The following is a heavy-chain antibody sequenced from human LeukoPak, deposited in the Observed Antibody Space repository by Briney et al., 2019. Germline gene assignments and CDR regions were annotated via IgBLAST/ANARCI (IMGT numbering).Heavy chain of an antibody. Sequence: GGSLRLSCAASGFTFNSYAMHWVRQAPGKGLEWVPVISYDGSSKYYADSVKGRFTISRDHSKNTLYLQMNSLRTEDTAVYYCARSSYYYDSSGYYFDYWGQGTLVTVSS. D-gene: IGHD3-22*01. J-gene: IGHJ4*02. CDR3: ARSSYYYDSSGYYFDY. CDR1: GFTFNSYA. CDR2: ISYDGSSK. V-gene: IGHV3-30-3*01.